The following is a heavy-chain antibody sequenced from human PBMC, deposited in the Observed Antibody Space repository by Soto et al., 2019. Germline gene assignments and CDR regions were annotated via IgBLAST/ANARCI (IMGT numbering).Heavy chain of an antibody. CDR3: ARDRAYKSWFDS. V-gene: IGHV4-31*03. Sequence: PSETLSLTCTVSGGSISSGGYYWSWIRQHPGKGLEWIGYIYYSGSTYYNPSLKSRVTISVDTSKKQFSLKLSSVTAADTAVYYCARDRAYKSWFDSWGQGMLVTVSS. J-gene: IGHJ5*01. D-gene: IGHD1-20*01. CDR2: IYYSGST. CDR1: GGSISSGGYY.